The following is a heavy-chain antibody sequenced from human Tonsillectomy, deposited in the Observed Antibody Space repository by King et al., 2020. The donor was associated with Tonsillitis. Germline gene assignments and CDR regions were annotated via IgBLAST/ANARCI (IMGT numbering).Heavy chain of an antibody. V-gene: IGHV3-30*18. CDR2: ISYDGSKK. J-gene: IGHJ4*02. CDR1: GFTFSTYG. Sequence: QLVQSGGGVVQPGRSLRLSCAASGFTFSTYGIHWARQAPGRGLEWVACISYDGSKKYYADSVRGRFTISRDNSKNPLYLQMNSLRAEDTAVYYCAKDPIDRYCSDGSCYSGPDYWGQGTLVTVSS. CDR3: AKDPIDRYCSDGSCYSGPDY. D-gene: IGHD2-15*01.